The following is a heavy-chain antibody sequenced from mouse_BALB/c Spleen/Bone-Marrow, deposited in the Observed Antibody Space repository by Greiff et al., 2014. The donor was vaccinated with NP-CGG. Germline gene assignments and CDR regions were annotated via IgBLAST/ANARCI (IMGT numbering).Heavy chain of an antibody. CDR3: ARVSDSAYIGNWYFDV. CDR1: GFSFTDYY. D-gene: IGHD5-1*01. J-gene: IGHJ1*01. Sequence: VMLVESGGGLVQSGGSLRLSCATSGFSFTDYYMNWVRQPPGKALEWLGFIRNEANGSSTEYSASVRGRFTISRDNSQSVLYVQMNTLRAVDSPTYDCARVSDSAYIGNWYFDVWGAGTTVTVSS. V-gene: IGHV7-3*02. CDR2: IRNEANGSST.